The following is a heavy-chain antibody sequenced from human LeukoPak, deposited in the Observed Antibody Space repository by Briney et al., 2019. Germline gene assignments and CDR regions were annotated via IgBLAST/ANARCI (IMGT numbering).Heavy chain of an antibody. CDR1: GGSISSGSDY. CDR2: IYYSGST. Sequence: PSETLSLTCTVSGGSISSGSDYWGWIRQPPGKGLEWIGSIYYSGSTYYNPSLKSRVTISVDTSKNQFSLRLSSVTAADTAVYCCARRGYSYGYVDYWGQGTLVTVSS. V-gene: IGHV4-39*01. J-gene: IGHJ4*02. CDR3: ARRGYSYGYVDY. D-gene: IGHD5-18*01.